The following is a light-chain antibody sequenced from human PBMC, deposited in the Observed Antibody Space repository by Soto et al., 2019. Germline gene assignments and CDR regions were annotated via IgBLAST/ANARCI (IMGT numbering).Light chain of an antibody. CDR3: QQYERSPQT. CDR2: RTS. CDR1: QNVGSNY. Sequence: ENVLTQSPGTLSSSPGERVTLSCRASQNVGSNYLAWYQQKPGQAPRLLISRTSTRATGIPDRFSGSGSGTDFTITISRLEPEDFAVYYCQQYERSPQTFGQGTKVEIK. V-gene: IGKV3-20*01. J-gene: IGKJ1*01.